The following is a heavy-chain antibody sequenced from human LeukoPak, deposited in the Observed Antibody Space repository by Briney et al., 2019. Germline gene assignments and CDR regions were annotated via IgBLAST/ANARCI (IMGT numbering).Heavy chain of an antibody. D-gene: IGHD3-22*01. J-gene: IGHJ4*02. Sequence: SETLSLTCAVSGGSISSGGYSWSWIRQPPGKGLEWIGYIYHSGSTNYNPSLKSRVTISVDTSKNQFSLKLSSVTAADTAVYYCARVADSSGYSDYWGQGTLVTVSS. CDR2: IYHSGST. CDR1: GGSISSGGYS. CDR3: ARVADSSGYSDY. V-gene: IGHV4-30-2*01.